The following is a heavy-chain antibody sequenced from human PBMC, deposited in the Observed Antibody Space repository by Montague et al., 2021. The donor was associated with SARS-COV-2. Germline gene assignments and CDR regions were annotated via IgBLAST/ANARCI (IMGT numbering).Heavy chain of an antibody. CDR1: GFSLSTSGMC. CDR3: ARTAGTDYTGYYYHAMDV. CDR2: IDWDDDK. V-gene: IGHV2-70*11. Sequence: PALVKPTQTLTLTCTFSGFSLSTSGMCVSWIRQPPGKALEWLARIDWDDDKYYSTSLKTRPTISKDTSKNQVVLTMTNMDPVDTATYYCARTAGTDYTGYYYHAMDVWGQGTTVTVSS. D-gene: IGHD3-10*01. J-gene: IGHJ6*02.